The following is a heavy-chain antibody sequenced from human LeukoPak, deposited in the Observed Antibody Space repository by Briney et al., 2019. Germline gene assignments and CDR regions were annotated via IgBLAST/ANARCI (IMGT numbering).Heavy chain of an antibody. J-gene: IGHJ4*02. CDR1: GFTFSSYA. CDR2: ISGSGGST. Sequence: GGSLRLSCAASGFTFSSYAMSWVRQAPGKGLEWVSAISGSGGSTYYADSVKGRFTISRDNSKNTLYLQMNSLRAEDTAVYYCAKIGRVIAALPRGAIDYWGQGTLVTVSS. D-gene: IGHD6-6*01. V-gene: IGHV3-23*01. CDR3: AKIGRVIAALPRGAIDY.